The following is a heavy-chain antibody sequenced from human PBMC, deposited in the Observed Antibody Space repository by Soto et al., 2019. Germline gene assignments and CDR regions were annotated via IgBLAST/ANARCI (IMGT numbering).Heavy chain of an antibody. D-gene: IGHD3-22*01. CDR1: GFTFSSYA. CDR2: ISGSGGGR. V-gene: IGHV3-23*01. Sequence: PGGSLRLSCAASGFTFSSYAMSWVRQAPGKGLEWVSSISGSGGGRYYADSVKGRFTISRDNSEKTLYLQMNSLRAEDTATYFCATAYYDSRGFQDRWGQGTLVTVSS. CDR3: ATAYYDSRGFQDR. J-gene: IGHJ5*02.